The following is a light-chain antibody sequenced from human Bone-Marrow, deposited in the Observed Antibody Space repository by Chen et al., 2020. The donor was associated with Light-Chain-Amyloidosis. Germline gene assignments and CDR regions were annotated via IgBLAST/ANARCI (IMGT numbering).Light chain of an antibody. Sequence: QSVLPQPPSVSGAPGQRVTISCSGSSSNVGAGYDVQWYQQLPETAPKLLIYGNNDRPSGVPDRFSGSKSGTSASLVITGLQAEDEAEYYCQSYDTTLSGSVFGGGTKLTVL. V-gene: IGLV1-40*01. CDR3: QSYDTTLSGSV. CDR1: SSNVGAGYD. J-gene: IGLJ2*01. CDR2: GNN.